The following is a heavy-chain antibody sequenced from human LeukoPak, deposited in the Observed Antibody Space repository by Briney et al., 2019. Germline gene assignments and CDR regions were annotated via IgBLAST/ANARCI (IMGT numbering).Heavy chain of an antibody. CDR1: GFTLSSYW. J-gene: IGHJ6*02. CDR3: VRGVYSMDV. CDR2: HYSDGSST. V-gene: IGHV3-74*03. Sequence: PGGSLRLSCAASGFTLSSYWMQWVRQAPGKGLVWVSRHYSDGSSTKYADSVKGRFTISTDNAKNTLYLQMNSLRAEDTAVYYCVRGVYSMDVWGQGTTVTVPS.